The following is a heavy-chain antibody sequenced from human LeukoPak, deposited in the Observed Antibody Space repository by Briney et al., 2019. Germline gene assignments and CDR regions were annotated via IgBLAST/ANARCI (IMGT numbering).Heavy chain of an antibody. J-gene: IGHJ4*02. V-gene: IGHV3-30*02. CDR3: AREYSSGWYGRKSVYYFDY. D-gene: IGHD6-19*01. CDR2: IRYDGSNK. Sequence: GGSLRLSCAASGFTFSSYGMHWVRQAPGKGLEWVAFIRYDGSNKYYADSVKGRFTISRDNAKNSLYLQMNSLRAEDTAVYYCAREYSSGWYGRKSVYYFDYWGQGTLVTVSS. CDR1: GFTFSSYG.